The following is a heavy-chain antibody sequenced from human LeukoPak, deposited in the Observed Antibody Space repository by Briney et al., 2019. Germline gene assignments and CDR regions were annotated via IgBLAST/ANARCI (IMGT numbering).Heavy chain of an antibody. CDR3: AREGLRTERSDTDAFDI. D-gene: IGHD3-3*01. J-gene: IGHJ3*02. V-gene: IGHV3-21*01. Sequence: GGSLGLSCAASGFTFSTYTINWVRQAPGKGLEWVSSISSNGYYIYYAGSVRGRFTISRDNAKNSLYLQMNSLRAEDTALYYCAREGLRTERSDTDAFDIWGQGTMATVSS. CDR1: GFTFSTYT. CDR2: ISSNGYYI.